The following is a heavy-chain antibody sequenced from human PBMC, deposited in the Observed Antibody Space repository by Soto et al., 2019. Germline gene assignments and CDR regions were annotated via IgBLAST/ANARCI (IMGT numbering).Heavy chain of an antibody. D-gene: IGHD5-18*01. CDR3: ARGEYTYGGGQ. Sequence: GGSLRLSCEASGFTFNRYWMIWARQPPGKGLEWVATIKEDGSEKYYVDSVKGRFTISRDNAKNSLYLQMNSLRAEDTAVYYCARGEYTYGGGQWGQGTLVTVSS. V-gene: IGHV3-7*05. J-gene: IGHJ4*02. CDR1: GFTFNRYW. CDR2: IKEDGSEK.